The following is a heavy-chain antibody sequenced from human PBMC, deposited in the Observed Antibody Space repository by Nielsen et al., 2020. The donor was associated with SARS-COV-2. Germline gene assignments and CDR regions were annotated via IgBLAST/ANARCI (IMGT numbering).Heavy chain of an antibody. CDR2: IYYSGST. D-gene: IGHD2-2*01. CDR3: ARTNRYCSSTSCYAPYYFDY. CDR1: GSSISSGGYY. J-gene: IGHJ4*02. V-gene: IGHV4-31*03. Sequence: SETLSLTCTVSGSSISSGGYYWSWIRQHPGKGLEWIGYIYYSGSTYYNPSLKSRVTISVDTSKNQFSLKLSSVTAADTAVYYCARTNRYCSSTSCYAPYYFDYWGQGTLVTVSS.